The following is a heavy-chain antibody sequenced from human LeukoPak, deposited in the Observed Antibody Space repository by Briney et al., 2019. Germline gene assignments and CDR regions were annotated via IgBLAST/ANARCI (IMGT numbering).Heavy chain of an antibody. Sequence: SETLSLTCTVSGGSLTSTSHYWDWVRQPPGKGLEWLGSIYSSGSTYYNPSLKSRVTISVDTSKNQFSLKLSSVTAADTAVYYCARASGSYYYYYMDVWGKGTTVTVSS. CDR2: IYSSGST. CDR3: ARASGSYYYYYMDV. J-gene: IGHJ6*03. V-gene: IGHV4-39*07. CDR1: GGSLTSTSHY. D-gene: IGHD1-26*01.